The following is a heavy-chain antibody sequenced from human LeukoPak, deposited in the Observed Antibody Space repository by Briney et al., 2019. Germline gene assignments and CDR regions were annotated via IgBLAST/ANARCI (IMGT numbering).Heavy chain of an antibody. CDR2: ISSSGSTI. CDR1: GFTFSDYY. V-gene: IGHV3-11*01. D-gene: IGHD2-2*01. CDR3: ARDRSPGYQLPR. J-gene: IGHJ4*02. Sequence: GGSLRLSCAASGFTFSDYYMSWIRQAPGRGLEWVSYISSSGSTIYYADSVKGRFTISRDNAKNSLYLQMNSLRAEDTAVYYCARDRSPGYQLPRWGQGTLVTVSS.